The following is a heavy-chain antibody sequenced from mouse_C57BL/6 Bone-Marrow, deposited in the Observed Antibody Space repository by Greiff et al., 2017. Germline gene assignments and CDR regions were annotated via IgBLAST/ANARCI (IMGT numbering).Heavy chain of an antibody. CDR2: IDPENGDT. J-gene: IGHJ2*01. D-gene: IGHD1-1*01. CDR3: TTPYYYGSSYHLDY. Sequence: EVKLVESGAELVRPGASVKLSCTASGFNIKDDYMHWVKQRPEQGLEWIGLIDPENGDTEYASKFQGKATITADTSSNTAYLQLSSLTSEDTAVYYCTTPYYYGSSYHLDYWGQGTTLTVSS. V-gene: IGHV14-4*01. CDR1: GFNIKDDY.